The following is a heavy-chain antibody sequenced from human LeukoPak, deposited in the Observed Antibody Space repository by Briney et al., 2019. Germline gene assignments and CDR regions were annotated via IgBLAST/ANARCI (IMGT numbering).Heavy chain of an antibody. Sequence: SGGSLRLSCAASGFSFTTYNMNWVRQAPGKGLEWVSSITTDSSYIYYADPVKGRFTISRDNAKNSLYLQMNSLRAEDTAVYYCARVSSGWSSNWFDPWGQGTLVTVSS. CDR3: ARVSSGWSSNWFDP. CDR1: GFSFTTYN. CDR2: ITTDSSYI. J-gene: IGHJ5*02. D-gene: IGHD6-19*01. V-gene: IGHV3-21*01.